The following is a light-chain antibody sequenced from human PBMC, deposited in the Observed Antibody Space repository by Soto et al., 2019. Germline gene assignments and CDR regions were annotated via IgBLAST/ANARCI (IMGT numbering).Light chain of an antibody. V-gene: IGKV1-39*01. CDR3: QQSYTTPIT. CDR2: AAS. J-gene: IGKJ5*01. Sequence: DIPMSQSPSSLSSPAXVGAIITCRASQTISSHLNWYQQKPGKAPNLLVYAASSLQSGVPSRFTGSGSGTDFTLTISSLQPEDFATYFCQQSYTTPITFGQGTRLEIK. CDR1: QTISSH.